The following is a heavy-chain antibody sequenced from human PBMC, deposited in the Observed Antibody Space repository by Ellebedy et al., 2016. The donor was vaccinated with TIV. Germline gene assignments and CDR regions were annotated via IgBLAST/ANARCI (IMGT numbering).Heavy chain of an antibody. Sequence: GGSLRLXCAASGITFRGYWLSWARQAPGKGLEWVANIKEDGSEKYNVDSAKGRFSISRDDAKNSLYLQLNSLRAEDTAVYYCAIVVGGSAWPSLGYWGQGTLVTVSS. J-gene: IGHJ4*02. CDR3: AIVVGGSAWPSLGY. V-gene: IGHV3-7*01. CDR2: IKEDGSEK. D-gene: IGHD1-26*01. CDR1: GITFRGYW.